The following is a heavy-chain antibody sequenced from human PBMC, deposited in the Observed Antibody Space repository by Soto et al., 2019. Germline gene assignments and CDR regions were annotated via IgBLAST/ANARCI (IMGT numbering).Heavy chain of an antibody. Sequence: LXXSFACSGFPLDDYAMHWVRQAPGKGLEWVSGISWNSGSIGYADSVKGRFTISRDNVENTLYLQMKSLRVADTALYFCARNYYYDSTGYYRTFDYWGQGTLVTVYS. CDR1: GFPLDDYA. J-gene: IGHJ4*02. CDR3: ARNYYYDSTGYYRTFDY. V-gene: IGHV3-9*01. D-gene: IGHD3-22*01. CDR2: ISWNSGSI.